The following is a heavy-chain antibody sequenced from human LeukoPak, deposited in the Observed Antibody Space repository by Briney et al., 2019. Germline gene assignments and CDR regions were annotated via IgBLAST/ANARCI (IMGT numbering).Heavy chain of an antibody. Sequence: GGSLRLSCAASGLTFSSYDMNWVRQAPGKGLEWVSYISSGGSTIYYADSVKGRFTISRDNAKNSLYLQINSLRAEDTAVYYCARVVPSRAAAGTNRIDPWGQGTLVTVSS. CDR2: ISSGGSTI. D-gene: IGHD6-13*01. J-gene: IGHJ5*02. CDR1: GLTFSSYD. V-gene: IGHV3-48*03. CDR3: ARVVPSRAAAGTNRIDP.